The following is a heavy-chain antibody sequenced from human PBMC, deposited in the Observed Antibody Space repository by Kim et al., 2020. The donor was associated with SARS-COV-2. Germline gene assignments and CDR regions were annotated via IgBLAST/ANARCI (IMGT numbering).Heavy chain of an antibody. CDR1: GGTFSSYA. D-gene: IGHD3-10*01. CDR3: ARGKEWFGELFP. Sequence: SVKVSCKASGGTFSSYAISWVRQAPGQGLEWMGGIIPIFGTANYAQKFQGRVTITADESTSTAYMELSSLRSEDTAVYYCARGKEWFGELFPWGQGTLVTVSS. V-gene: IGHV1-69*13. J-gene: IGHJ5*02. CDR2: IIPIFGTA.